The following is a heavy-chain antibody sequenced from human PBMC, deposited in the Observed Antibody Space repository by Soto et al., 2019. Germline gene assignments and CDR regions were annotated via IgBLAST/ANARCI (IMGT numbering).Heavy chain of an antibody. CDR3: AREGIQLLPDY. J-gene: IGHJ4*02. Sequence: GGSLRLSCASSGFTFSDFYMSWVRQAPGKGLEWVSYITSRSTDINYADSVKGRFTISRDDAKGSLYLQMNSLRIEDTAVYYCAREGIQLLPDYWGQGTLVTVSS. D-gene: IGHD1-1*01. CDR2: ITSRSTDI. V-gene: IGHV3-11*06. CDR1: GFTFSDFY.